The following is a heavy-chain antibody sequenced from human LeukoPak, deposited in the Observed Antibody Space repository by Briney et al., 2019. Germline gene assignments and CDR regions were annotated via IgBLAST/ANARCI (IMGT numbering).Heavy chain of an antibody. CDR1: GFTFSSYA. J-gene: IGHJ4*02. CDR2: IYSGGST. D-gene: IGHD3-9*01. CDR3: ARDGAVLTGYYDY. Sequence: PGGSLRLSCAASGFTFSSYAMSWVRQAPGKGLEWVSTIYSGGSTYYADSVTGRFTISRDNSKNTLYLQMNSLRAEDTAVYYCARDGAVLTGYYDYWGQGTLVTVSS. V-gene: IGHV3-66*01.